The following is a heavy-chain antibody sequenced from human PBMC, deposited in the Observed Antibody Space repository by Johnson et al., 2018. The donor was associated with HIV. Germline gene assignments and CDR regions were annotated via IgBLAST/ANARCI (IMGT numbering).Heavy chain of an antibody. CDR3: ARWVDSSFYSPLAFDI. Sequence: VQLVESGGGLVQPGGSLRLSCAASGFTVSSNYMSWVRQAPGKGLEWVSGINWNGGSTRYADSVKGRFTISRDNAKNSLYLQMNSLRAEDTALYYCARWVDSSFYSPLAFDIWGQGAMVTVSS. J-gene: IGHJ3*02. CDR2: INWNGGST. D-gene: IGHD3-22*01. V-gene: IGHV3-20*04. CDR1: GFTVSSNY.